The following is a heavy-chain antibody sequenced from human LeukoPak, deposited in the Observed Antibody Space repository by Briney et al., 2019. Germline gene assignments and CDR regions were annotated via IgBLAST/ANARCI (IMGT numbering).Heavy chain of an antibody. J-gene: IGHJ4*02. D-gene: IGHD3-10*01. Sequence: EGSLRLSCAASGFTFSSYAMTWVRQAPGKGLEWVSAISTSGGSTYYSDSVKGRFTISRANSKNTLYLQMNSLRAEDTAVYYCAKEYGSGSYYYDYWGQGTLVTVSS. CDR2: ISTSGGST. CDR3: AKEYGSGSYYYDY. CDR1: GFTFSSYA. V-gene: IGHV3-23*01.